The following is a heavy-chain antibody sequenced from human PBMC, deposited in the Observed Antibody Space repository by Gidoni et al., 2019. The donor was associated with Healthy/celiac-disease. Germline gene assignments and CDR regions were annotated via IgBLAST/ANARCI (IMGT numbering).Heavy chain of an antibody. CDR2: ISWNSVRI. Sequence: EVQLVESGGGVGQPGRSLRLSWAASGCTFDDYAMHWVRQAPGKGLVWVSGISWNSVRIGYADSVKGRFTISRDNAKNSLYLQMNSLRAEDTALYYCAKGLGGWSWTYDYWGQGTLVTVSS. D-gene: IGHD2-15*01. CDR1: GCTFDDYA. CDR3: AKGLGGWSWTYDY. J-gene: IGHJ4*02. V-gene: IGHV3-9*01.